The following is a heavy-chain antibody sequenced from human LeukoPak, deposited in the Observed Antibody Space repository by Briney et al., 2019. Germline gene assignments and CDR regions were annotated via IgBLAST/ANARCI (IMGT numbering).Heavy chain of an antibody. V-gene: IGHV5-51*01. CDR2: IYPGDSDT. CDR1: GYSFSSYW. D-gene: IGHD2-15*01. J-gene: IGHJ4*02. CDR3: ARLPCTGGSCSKTFDY. Sequence: GESLKISCKGSGYSFSSYWIAWVRQMPGEGLEWMGIIYPGDSDTRYSPSFQGQVTISADKSISTAYLQWSSLKATDTALYYCARLPCTGGSCSKTFDYWGQGTLVTVYS.